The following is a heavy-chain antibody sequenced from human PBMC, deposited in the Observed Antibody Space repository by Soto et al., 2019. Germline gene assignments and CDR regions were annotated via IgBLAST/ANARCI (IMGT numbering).Heavy chain of an antibody. CDR3: AKVGSRGYLEYYFDY. CDR1: GFTFSSYG. V-gene: IGHV3-30*18. J-gene: IGHJ4*02. Sequence: QVQLVESGGGVVQPGRSLRLSCAASGFTFSSYGMHWVRQAPGKGLEWVAVISYDGSNKYYADSVKGRFTISRDNSKNTLYLQMNSLRAEDTAVYYCAKVGSRGYLEYYFDYWGQGTLVTVSS. CDR2: ISYDGSNK. D-gene: IGHD3-3*01.